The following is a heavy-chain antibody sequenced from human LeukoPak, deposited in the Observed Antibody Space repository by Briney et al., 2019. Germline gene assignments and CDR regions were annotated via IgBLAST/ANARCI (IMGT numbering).Heavy chain of an antibody. J-gene: IGHJ4*02. CDR3: VVTRTRGDH. V-gene: IGHV3-7*03. CDR1: GFTFRNYW. D-gene: IGHD2-21*01. CDR2: INQEGDDR. Sequence: PGGSLRLSCVASGFTFRNYWMTWVRQAPGKGLERVANINQEGDDRYYVDSVKGRFTISRDNTRNSLFLQMNSLRAEDTAVYYCVVTRTRGDHWGQGTLVTVSS.